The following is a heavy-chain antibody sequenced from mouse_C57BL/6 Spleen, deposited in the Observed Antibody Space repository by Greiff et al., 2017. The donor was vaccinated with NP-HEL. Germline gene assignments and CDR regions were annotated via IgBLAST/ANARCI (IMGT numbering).Heavy chain of an antibody. V-gene: IGHV5-16*01. CDR2: INYDGSST. D-gene: IGHD2-10*02. Sequence: EVQLVESEGGLVQPGSSMKLSCTASGFTFSDYYMAWVRQVPEKGLEWVANINYDGSSTYYLDSLKSRFIISRDNAKNILYLQMSSLKSEDTATYYCARGGYAWDYWGQGTTLTVSS. CDR3: ARGGYAWDY. J-gene: IGHJ2*01. CDR1: GFTFSDYY.